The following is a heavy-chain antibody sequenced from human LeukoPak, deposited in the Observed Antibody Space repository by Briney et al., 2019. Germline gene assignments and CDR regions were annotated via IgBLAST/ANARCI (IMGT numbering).Heavy chain of an antibody. CDR2: SSHKVGTA. D-gene: IGHD2-2*01. Sequence: GASVKVSRKASGCTFSCYVFSLVRHAPAQGLERMGGSSHKVGTANYAQKFQGRVTITADESTSTAYMELSSLRSEDTAVYYCAREAHSSTSSFESGGQGTLVTVSS. J-gene: IGHJ4*02. CDR3: AREAHSSTSSFES. V-gene: IGHV1-69*13. CDR1: GCTFSCYV.